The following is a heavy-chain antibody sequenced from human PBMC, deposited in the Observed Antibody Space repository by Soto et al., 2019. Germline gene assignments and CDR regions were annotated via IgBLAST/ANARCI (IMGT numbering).Heavy chain of an antibody. V-gene: IGHV1-8*01. CDR1: GYSFTNSD. Sequence: GPSVEVSGKASGYSFTNSDVSWVLQAAGQGLEWMGWMNPGSGDTGYAQKFQGRVTMTRDTSIATAYMELSSLRSDDTAIYYCARMATFGSLNWFDPWGQGTLVTVSS. J-gene: IGHJ5*02. CDR3: ARMATFGSLNWFDP. D-gene: IGHD3-16*01. CDR2: MNPGSGDT.